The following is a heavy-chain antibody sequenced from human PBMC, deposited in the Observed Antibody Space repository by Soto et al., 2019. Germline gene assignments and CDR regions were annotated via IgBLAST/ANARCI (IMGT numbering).Heavy chain of an antibody. Sequence: SETMSLTCTVSGGSISSYYWSWIRQPPGKGLEWIGYIYYSGSTNYNPSLKSRVTISVDTSKNQFSLKLSSVTAADTAVYYCARTSYYYDSTGYYIPRDYCDYWGQGTLVTV. J-gene: IGHJ4*02. V-gene: IGHV4-59*08. CDR2: IYYSGST. D-gene: IGHD3-22*01. CDR1: GGSISSYY. CDR3: ARTSYYYDSTGYYIPRDYCDY.